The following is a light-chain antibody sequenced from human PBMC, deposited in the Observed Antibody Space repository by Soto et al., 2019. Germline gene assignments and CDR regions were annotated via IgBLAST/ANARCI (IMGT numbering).Light chain of an antibody. CDR3: QQARSFPPT. CDR2: ASS. J-gene: IGKJ4*01. Sequence: DFQLTQSPSFVSASVGDRISITCRASQGIGNFLAWYRQKPGKAPHLLIYASSTLQSGVPSRFSGSGSGTDFTLTITNLQPDDFVVYFCQQARSFPPTFGGGTKVELK. CDR1: QGIGNF. V-gene: IGKV1-12*01.